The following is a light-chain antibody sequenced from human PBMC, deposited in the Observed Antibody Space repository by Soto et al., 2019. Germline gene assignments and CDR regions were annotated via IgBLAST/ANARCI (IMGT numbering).Light chain of an antibody. J-gene: IGKJ4*02. Sequence: TKSQGTLSVSPGERATLSCRASQSVSSNLAWYQQKPGQAPRLLIYGASSRATGIPDRFSGSGSGTDCTLTISRLECGDGTLYDWQLYYRSPSLTLVGGTKVDIK. CDR3: QLYYRSPSLT. CDR2: GAS. V-gene: IGKV3-20*01. CDR1: QSVSSN.